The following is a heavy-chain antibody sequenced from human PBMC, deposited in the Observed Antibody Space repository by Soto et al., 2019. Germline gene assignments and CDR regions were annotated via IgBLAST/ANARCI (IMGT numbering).Heavy chain of an antibody. CDR3: AKSGPTNYFDF. Sequence: LRLSCAASGFTFSTFAMNWVRQAPGKGLEWVSGITGGSGFTFYADSVKGRFTISRDDSENTLFLQMSSLRAEDTAKYYCAKSGPTNYFDFWGQGTLVTVSS. CDR1: GFTFSTFA. V-gene: IGHV3-23*01. D-gene: IGHD1-26*01. CDR2: ITGGSGFT. J-gene: IGHJ4*02.